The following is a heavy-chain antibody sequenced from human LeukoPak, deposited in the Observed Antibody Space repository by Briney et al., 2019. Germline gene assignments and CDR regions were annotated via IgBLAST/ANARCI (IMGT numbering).Heavy chain of an antibody. Sequence: GGSLRVSCAASGFLFSSYAMSWVRQAPGKRLEWVSAISGSGGSTYYADSVKGRCTISRDNSKNTLYLQMNSLRAEDTAVYYCAKVYSRSWYVPITWGQGTLVTVSS. J-gene: IGHJ4*02. V-gene: IGHV3-23*01. CDR1: GFLFSSYA. CDR2: ISGSGGST. CDR3: AKVYSRSWYVPIT. D-gene: IGHD6-13*01.